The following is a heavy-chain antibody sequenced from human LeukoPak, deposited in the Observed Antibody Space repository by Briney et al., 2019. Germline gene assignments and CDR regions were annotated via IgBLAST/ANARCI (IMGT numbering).Heavy chain of an antibody. J-gene: IGHJ4*02. CDR2: IKQDGSEK. CDR3: AREDLIRGPGDY. V-gene: IGHV3-7*05. CDR1: RDQLCTYW. D-gene: IGHD3-10*01. Sequence: GGSLRLSCVPYRDQLCTYWMSSLRQAPGKGLEWVANIKQDGSEKYYVDSVRGRFTISRDNAKNSLYLQMNSLRDEDTAVYYCAREDLIRGPGDYWGQGTLVTVS.